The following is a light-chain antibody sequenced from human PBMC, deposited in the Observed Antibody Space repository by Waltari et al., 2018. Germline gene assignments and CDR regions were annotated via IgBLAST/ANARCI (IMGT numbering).Light chain of an antibody. V-gene: IGLV2-14*01. CDR2: GVS. Sequence: QSALTQPASVSGSPGQSITISCPGTSSDVGGYDYVSWFQQHPGKAPKVMIYGVSNRPSGVSDRFSASKSGVTASLTISGLQAEDEADYYCSSYTSSNTFVFGTGTKVIVL. CDR1: SSDVGGYDY. J-gene: IGLJ1*01. CDR3: SSYTSSNTFV.